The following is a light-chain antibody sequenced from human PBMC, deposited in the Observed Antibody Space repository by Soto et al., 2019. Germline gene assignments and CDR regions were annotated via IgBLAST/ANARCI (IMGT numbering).Light chain of an antibody. CDR1: QSVSSSY. CDR2: GAS. CDR3: HQYGTSTVT. Sequence: DIVLTQSPGTLSLSPGERATLSCRASQSVSSSYLAWYQQKPGQAPRLLIYGASSRAAGIPDRFSGSGSGTDFTLTISRLEPEDFVVYYCHQYGTSTVTFGQGTRLELK. J-gene: IGKJ5*01. V-gene: IGKV3-20*01.